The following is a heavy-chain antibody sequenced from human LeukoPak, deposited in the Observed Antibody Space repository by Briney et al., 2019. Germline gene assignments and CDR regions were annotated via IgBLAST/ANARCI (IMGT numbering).Heavy chain of an antibody. CDR3: ARIGGDNPYQLNA. V-gene: IGHV4-61*02. Sequence: PSETLSLTCTVSGGSISSGSYYWSWIRQPAGKGLEWIGRIYTSGSTNYNPSLKSRVTMSVDTSKNQFSLKLSSVTAADTAVYYCARIGGDNPYQLNAWGQGTLVTVSS. J-gene: IGHJ5*02. CDR1: GGSISSGSYY. CDR2: IYTSGST. D-gene: IGHD2-2*01.